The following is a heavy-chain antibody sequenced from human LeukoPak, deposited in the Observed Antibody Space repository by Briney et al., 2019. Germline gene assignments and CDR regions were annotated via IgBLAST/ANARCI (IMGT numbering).Heavy chain of an antibody. D-gene: IGHD3-22*01. CDR1: GFSFSSYD. J-gene: IGHJ6*04. CDR2: ISRSGGST. V-gene: IGHV3-23*01. CDR3: AKDYDSSGYYLSQDLGV. Sequence: GGSLRLSRVASGFSFSSYDMSWVRQAPGKGLEWVSAISRSGGSTYNADSVKGRFTISRDNSKNTLYLQMNSLRAEDTAVYYCAKDYDSSGYYLSQDLGVWGKGTTVTVSS.